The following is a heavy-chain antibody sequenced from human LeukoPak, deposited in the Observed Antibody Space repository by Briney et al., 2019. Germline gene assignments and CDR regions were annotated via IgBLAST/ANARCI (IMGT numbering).Heavy chain of an antibody. V-gene: IGHV4-59*01. J-gene: IGHJ4*02. CDR2: LYYSGST. CDR1: GGSISSYY. D-gene: IGHD6-19*01. Sequence: MASETLSLTCTVSGGSISSYYWSWFRQPPGKELEWIGCLYYSGSTNYNPSLKSRVAISADTSKNQFSLELTSVTAADTAVYSCAGGRQRLAFDHWGQGTLVTVSS. CDR3: AGGRQRLAFDH.